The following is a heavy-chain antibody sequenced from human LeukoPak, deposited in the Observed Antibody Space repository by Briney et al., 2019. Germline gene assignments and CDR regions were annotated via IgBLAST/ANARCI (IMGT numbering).Heavy chain of an antibody. CDR2: IYYSEST. CDR1: GGSISSYY. J-gene: IGHJ3*02. V-gene: IGHV4-59*12. Sequence: SQTLSLTCTVSGGSISSYYWSWIRQPPGKGLEWIGYIYYSESTNYNPSLKSRVTMSVDTSKNQFSLKLSSVTAADTAVYYCARDFSLEWLTSNPDAFDIWGQGTMVTVSS. CDR3: ARDFSLEWLTSNPDAFDI. D-gene: IGHD3-3*01.